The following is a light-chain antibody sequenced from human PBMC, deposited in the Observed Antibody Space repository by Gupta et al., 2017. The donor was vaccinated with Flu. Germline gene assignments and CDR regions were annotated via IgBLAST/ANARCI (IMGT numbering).Light chain of an antibody. CDR1: QNVSSY. CDR3: QQRSNWPSWT. J-gene: IGKJ1*01. V-gene: IGKV3-11*01. Sequence: EIVLTQSPATLSLSPGERATLSCRASQNVSSYLAWYQQKPGQAPRLLIYDASNRATGIPARFSGSGSGTDFTLTISSLEPEDFAVYYCQQRSNWPSWTFGQGTKVEIK. CDR2: DAS.